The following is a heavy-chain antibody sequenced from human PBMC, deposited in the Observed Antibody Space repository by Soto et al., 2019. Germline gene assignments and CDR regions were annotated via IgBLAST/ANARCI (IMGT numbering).Heavy chain of an antibody. Sequence: QVQLQESGPGLVKPSETLSLTCTVSGGSISSYYWSWIRQPPGKGLEWIGYIYYSGSTNYNPSLKTRVTISVDKSKKQFSRKLSSVTAADTAVYYCARGYYDILTAKGYFDYWGQGTLVTVSS. J-gene: IGHJ4*02. CDR3: ARGYYDILTAKGYFDY. CDR1: GGSISSYY. CDR2: IYYSGST. D-gene: IGHD3-9*01. V-gene: IGHV4-59*01.